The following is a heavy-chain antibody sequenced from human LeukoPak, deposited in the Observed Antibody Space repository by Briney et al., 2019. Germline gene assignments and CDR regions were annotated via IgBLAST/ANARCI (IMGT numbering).Heavy chain of an antibody. CDR3: ARWDSGYGMDV. V-gene: IGHV1-3*01. CDR2: INVGNGNT. Sequence: ASVTVSCKASGYSFSTYAIHWVRQAPGQRLEWMGWINVGNGNTKHSQNLQDRVTITRDTSASTAYMELSSLRYEDTAVYYCARWDSGYGMDVWGQGTTVTVSS. J-gene: IGHJ6*02. CDR1: GYSFSTYA. D-gene: IGHD1-26*01.